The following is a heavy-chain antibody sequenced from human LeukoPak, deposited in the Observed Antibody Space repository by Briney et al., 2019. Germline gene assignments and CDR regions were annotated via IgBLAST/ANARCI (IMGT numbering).Heavy chain of an antibody. CDR2: IHHTGNT. Sequence: PSGTLSLTCAVSGGSITSANWWSWVRQSPGKGLEWIGEIHHTGNTNYNPSLNSRVSISLDTSKNQFSLRLTSVTAADTAVYFCARDANGSDLHYYHMDVWGKGTTVTVSS. CDR3: ARDANGSDLHYYHMDV. D-gene: IGHD6-25*01. CDR1: GGSITSANW. V-gene: IGHV4-4*02. J-gene: IGHJ6*03.